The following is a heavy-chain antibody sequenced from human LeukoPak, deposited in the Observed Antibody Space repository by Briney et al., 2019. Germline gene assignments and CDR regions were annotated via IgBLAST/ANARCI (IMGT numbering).Heavy chain of an antibody. D-gene: IGHD3-22*01. J-gene: IGHJ5*02. CDR2: IIPMFGEA. CDR3: ATKYYHNTGDYFGPEFDP. V-gene: IGHV1-69*06. CDR1: GGTFSSYV. Sequence: SVKVSCKASGGTFSSYVFNWVRQAPGQGLEWMGGIIPMFGEAYYAQSFQGRVTVSADKSTSTVYMELRSLRSEDTAVYYCATKYYHNTGDYFGPEFDPWGQGTLVTVSS.